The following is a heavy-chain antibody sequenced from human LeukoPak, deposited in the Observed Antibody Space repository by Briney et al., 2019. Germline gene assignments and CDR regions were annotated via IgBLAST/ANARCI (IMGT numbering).Heavy chain of an antibody. V-gene: IGHV4-39*07. CDR2: IYHSGST. CDR3: ARESTVTTDSDY. Sequence: SETLSLTCTVSGGSISSGSYYWGWIRQPPGKGLEWIGSIYHSGSTYYNPSLKSRVTISVDTSKNQFSLKLSSVTAADTAVYYCARESTVTTDSDYWGQGTLVTVSS. J-gene: IGHJ4*02. D-gene: IGHD4-17*01. CDR1: GGSISSGSYY.